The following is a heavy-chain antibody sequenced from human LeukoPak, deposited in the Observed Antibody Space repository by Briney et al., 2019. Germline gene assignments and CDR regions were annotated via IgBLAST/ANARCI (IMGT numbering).Heavy chain of an antibody. CDR3: ARLRGAQLRYFDVDF. CDR1: GFTFSSYA. D-gene: IGHD3-9*01. V-gene: IGHV3-23*01. CDR2: ISGSGGST. J-gene: IGHJ4*02. Sequence: GGSLRLSCAASGFTFSSYAMSWVRQAPGKGLEWVSAISGSGGSTYYADSVKGRFTISRDNAEKSLYLQMNSLRAEDTAVYFCARLRGAQLRYFDVDFWGQGTLVTVSS.